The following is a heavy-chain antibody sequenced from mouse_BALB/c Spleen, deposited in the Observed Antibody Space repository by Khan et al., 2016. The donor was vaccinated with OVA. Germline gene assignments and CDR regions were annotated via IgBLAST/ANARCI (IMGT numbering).Heavy chain of an antibody. CDR2: IWAGGST. Sequence: QVQLKESGPGLVAPSQSLSITCTVSGFSLSNYGVNWVRQPPGKGLEWLGIIWAGGSTNYNSALMSKLSIRKDNAKSQVFLKMNSLQTDDTAMYYCARETAYYGNYEAMDYWCQGTSVTVSS. CDR3: ARETAYYGNYEAMDY. V-gene: IGHV2-9*02. J-gene: IGHJ4*01. CDR1: GFSLSNYG. D-gene: IGHD2-10*01.